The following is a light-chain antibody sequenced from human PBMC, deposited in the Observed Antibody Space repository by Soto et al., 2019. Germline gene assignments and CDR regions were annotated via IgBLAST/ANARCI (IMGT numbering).Light chain of an antibody. CDR2: GAS. V-gene: IGKV3-11*01. CDR1: ENVRTF. Sequence: EVVLTQSPATLSLSPGERATLSCRASENVRTFVDWYQQKPGQAPRLLIHGASNRATGIPARFSGSGSGTDFTHTISNLEPEDFAVFYCQQHSHWPPWTFGQGTRVEI. CDR3: QQHSHWPPWT. J-gene: IGKJ1*01.